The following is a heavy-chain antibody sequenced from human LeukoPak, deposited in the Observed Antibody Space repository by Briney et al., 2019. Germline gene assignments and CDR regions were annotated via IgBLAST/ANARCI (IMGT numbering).Heavy chain of an antibody. V-gene: IGHV4-59*01. CDR2: IYYSGST. CDR1: GGSLSSYY. Sequence: PSETLSLTCTVSGGSLSSYYWSWVRQPPGKGLGWIGYIYYSGSTNYNPSLKSRVTISVDTSKNQFSLKLSSVTAADTAVYYCARSGGSCYGSSRYYYYMDVWGKGTTVTVSS. D-gene: IGHD2-15*01. CDR3: ARSGGSCYGSSRYYYYMDV. J-gene: IGHJ6*03.